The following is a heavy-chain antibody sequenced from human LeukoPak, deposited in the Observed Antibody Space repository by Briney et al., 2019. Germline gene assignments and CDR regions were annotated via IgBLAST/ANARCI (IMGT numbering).Heavy chain of an antibody. CDR3: ARPYYYDSSGYYYDY. CDR2: IYSGGST. J-gene: IGHJ4*02. CDR1: GFTVSSNY. V-gene: IGHV3-53*01. D-gene: IGHD3-22*01. Sequence: GGFLRLSCAASGFTVSSNYMSWVRQAPGKGLGWVSVIYSGGSTYYADSVKGRFTISRDNSKNTLYLQMNSLRAEDTAVYYCARPYYYDSSGYYYDYWGQGTLVTVSS.